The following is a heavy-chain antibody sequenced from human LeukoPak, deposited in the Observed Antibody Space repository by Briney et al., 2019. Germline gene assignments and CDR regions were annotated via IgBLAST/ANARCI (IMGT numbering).Heavy chain of an antibody. V-gene: IGHV3-7*01. CDR3: ARDRGWRSSGYYLYHFDY. D-gene: IGHD3-22*01. Sequence: GGSLRLSCSASGFTFSTYWMSWVRQAPGKGLEWVANMKRDGSEIYYVDSVKGRFTISRDNAKNSLFLQMNSLRAEDTAVYYCARDRGWRSSGYYLYHFDYWGQGTLVTFAS. J-gene: IGHJ4*02. CDR2: MKRDGSEI. CDR1: GFTFSTYW.